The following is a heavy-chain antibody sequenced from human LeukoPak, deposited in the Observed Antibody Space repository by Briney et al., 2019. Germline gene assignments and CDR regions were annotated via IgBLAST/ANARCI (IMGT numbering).Heavy chain of an antibody. Sequence: GGSLRLSCAASGFTFSSYSMNWVRQAPGKGLEWVSAISGSGGSTYYADSVKGRFTISRDNSKNTLYLQMNSLRAEDTAVYYCAKGAKRDDSSGYYYYYYYYMDVWGKGTTVTVSS. D-gene: IGHD3-22*01. J-gene: IGHJ6*03. CDR1: GFTFSSYS. CDR3: AKGAKRDDSSGYYYYYYYYMDV. CDR2: ISGSGGST. V-gene: IGHV3-23*01.